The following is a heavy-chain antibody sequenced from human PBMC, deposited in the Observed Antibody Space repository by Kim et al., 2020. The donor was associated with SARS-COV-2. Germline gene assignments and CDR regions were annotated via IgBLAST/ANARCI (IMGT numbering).Heavy chain of an antibody. D-gene: IGHD3-9*01. J-gene: IGHJ4*02. CDR2: IDPSDSYT. CDR3: ARHYQYYDILTGYYIAVDY. CDR1: GYSFTSYW. Sequence: GESLKISCKGSGYSFTSYWISWVRQMPGKGLEWMGRIDPSDSYTNYSPSFQGHVTISADKSISTAYLQWSSLKASDTAMYYCARHYQYYDILTGYYIAVDYWGQGTLVTVSS. V-gene: IGHV5-10-1*01.